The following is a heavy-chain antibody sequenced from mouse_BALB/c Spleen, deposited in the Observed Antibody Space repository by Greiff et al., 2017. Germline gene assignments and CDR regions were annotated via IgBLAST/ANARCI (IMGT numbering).Heavy chain of an antibody. Sequence: EVKLMESGGGLVQPGGSRKLSCAASGFTFSSFGMHWVRQAPEKGLEWVAYISSGSSTIYYADTVKGRFTISRDNPKNTLFLQMTSLRSEDTAMYYCARLGDLLDYWGQGTTLTVSS. V-gene: IGHV5-17*02. D-gene: IGHD1-1*01. CDR1: GFTFSSFG. CDR2: ISSGSSTI. CDR3: ARLGDLLDY. J-gene: IGHJ2*01.